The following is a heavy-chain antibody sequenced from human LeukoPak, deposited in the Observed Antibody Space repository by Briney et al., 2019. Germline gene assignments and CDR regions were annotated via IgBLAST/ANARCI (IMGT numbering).Heavy chain of an antibody. J-gene: IGHJ6*02. CDR3: ASDSPYYGMDV. V-gene: IGHV3-74*01. CDR2: INSDGSAT. Sequence: PGVSLRLSCAASGFPFSSYWMHWVRQVPGKGLLWVSRINSDGSATIYADSVRGRFTISRDNAKNTLYLQMSGLRVEDTAVYHCASDSPYYGMDVWGRGTTVTVSS. CDR1: GFPFSSYW.